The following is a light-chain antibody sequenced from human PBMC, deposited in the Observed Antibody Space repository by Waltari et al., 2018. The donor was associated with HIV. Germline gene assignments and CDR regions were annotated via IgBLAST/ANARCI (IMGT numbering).Light chain of an antibody. CDR2: NVS. CDR3: SSYAGTSNFVL. Sequence: QSALTQPRSVSESPGQSVTISCTGTSSDVGAYNSVSWYQQHPGRAPKFIIYNVSERPSGDPDRFSGSKTGNTASLTIAGLQAEDEADYYCSSYAGTSNFVLFGGGTKLTVL. J-gene: IGLJ2*01. V-gene: IGLV2-11*01. CDR1: SSDVGAYNS.